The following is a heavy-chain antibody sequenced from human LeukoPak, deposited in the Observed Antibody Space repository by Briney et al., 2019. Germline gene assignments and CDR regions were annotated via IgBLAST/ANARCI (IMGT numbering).Heavy chain of an antibody. V-gene: IGHV4-34*01. D-gene: IGHD1-1*01. J-gene: IGHJ4*02. CDR2: INHSGST. CDR1: GGSFSGYY. CDR3: ARWNTAFDY. Sequence: PSETLSLTCAVYGGSFSGYYWSWIRQPPGKGLEWIGEINHSGSTNYNPSLKSRVTISVDTSKNQFSLKLSSVTAADTAVYYCARWNTAFDYWGQGTLVTVSS.